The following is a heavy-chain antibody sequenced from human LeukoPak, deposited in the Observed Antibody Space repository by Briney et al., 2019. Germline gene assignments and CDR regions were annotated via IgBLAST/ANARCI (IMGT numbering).Heavy chain of an antibody. CDR2: IYTTGST. J-gene: IGHJ4*02. V-gene: IGHV4-61*02. D-gene: IGHD1-26*01. CDR1: GGSISSGSYY. Sequence: SETLSLTCTVSGGSISSGSYYWSWIRQPAGKGLEWIGRIYTTGSTNYNPSLKSRVTISVDTSKNQFSLKLSSVTAADTAVYYCARSFSGSYYFEYWGQGSLVTVSS. CDR3: ARSFSGSYYFEY.